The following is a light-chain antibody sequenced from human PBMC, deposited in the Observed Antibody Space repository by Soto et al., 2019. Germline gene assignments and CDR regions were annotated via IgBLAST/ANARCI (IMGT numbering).Light chain of an antibody. CDR2: DVT. Sequence: QSALTQPASVSGSPGQSITISCTGTSSDVGGYNYVSWYQQHPGKAPKLVIYDVTNRPSGVSIRFSGSKSGNTASLTISGLQAEDEAEYYCSSYTSSSTVVFGGGTQLTVL. V-gene: IGLV2-14*01. CDR1: SSDVGGYNY. CDR3: SSYTSSSTVV. J-gene: IGLJ2*01.